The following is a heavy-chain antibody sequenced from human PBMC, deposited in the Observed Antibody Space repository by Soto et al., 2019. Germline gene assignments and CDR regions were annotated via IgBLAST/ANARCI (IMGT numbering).Heavy chain of an antibody. CDR2: INHGGGT. CDR1: GGSLSGYY. V-gene: IGHV4-34*01. Sequence: QVHLQQWGAGLLKPSETLSLTCAVSGGSLSGYYWSWIRQPPGRGLEWIGEINHGGGTNYNPSLKSRVTISVAPSTAQYSLKLTSVSAADSAVYFCARALLLDSDYWGQGALVTVSS. CDR3: ARALLLDSDY. D-gene: IGHD1-26*01. J-gene: IGHJ4*02.